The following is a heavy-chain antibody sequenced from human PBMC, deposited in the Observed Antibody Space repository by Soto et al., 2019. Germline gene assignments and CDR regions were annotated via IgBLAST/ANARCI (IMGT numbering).Heavy chain of an antibody. J-gene: IGHJ6*02. CDR1: GGTFSSYA. Sequence: ASAKVSCKASGGTFSSYAISWVRQAPGQGLEWMGGIIPIFGTANYAQKFQGRVTITADESTSTAYMELSSLRSEDTAVYYCARDRLRFVSDPTTYYYGMDVWGQGTTVTVSS. D-gene: IGHD1-1*01. CDR3: ARDRLRFVSDPTTYYYGMDV. CDR2: IIPIFGTA. V-gene: IGHV1-69*13.